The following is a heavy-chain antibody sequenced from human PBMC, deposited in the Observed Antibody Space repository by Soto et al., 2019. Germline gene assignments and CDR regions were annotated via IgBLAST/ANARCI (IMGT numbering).Heavy chain of an antibody. CDR2: VFHTGFT. CDR1: GGSVSGSYYY. D-gene: IGHD1-1*01. Sequence: PSETLSLTCAVSGGSVSGSYYYWAWLRQSPGKGPEWIGSVFHTGFTSYNPSLESRVSVSVDTSKSQFSLKLSAVTASDTAVYYCATSQKGYNWNYFDHWGQGALATVSS. V-gene: IGHV4-39*01. CDR3: ATSQKGYNWNYFDH. J-gene: IGHJ4*02.